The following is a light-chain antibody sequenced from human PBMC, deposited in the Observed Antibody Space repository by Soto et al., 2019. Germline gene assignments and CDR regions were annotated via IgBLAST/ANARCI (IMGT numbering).Light chain of an antibody. V-gene: IGKV3-15*01. Sequence: EILMTQSPATLSVSPGGRATLSCGASQSVDSNLAWYQQKPGQAPRLLIYGASTRATGISARFSGSGSGTDFTLTISSLQPEDVATYYCQKCKVAPFTFGGGTKVDIK. CDR2: GAS. J-gene: IGKJ4*01. CDR1: QSVDSN. CDR3: QKCKVAPFT.